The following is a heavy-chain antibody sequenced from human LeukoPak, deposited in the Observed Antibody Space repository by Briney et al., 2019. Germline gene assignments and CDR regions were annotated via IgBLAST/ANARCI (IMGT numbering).Heavy chain of an antibody. D-gene: IGHD6-13*01. CDR3: ARGPLRYSSSWRFDY. J-gene: IGHJ4*02. CDR2: INHSGST. Sequence: SETLSLTCTVSGGSISSGGYYWSWIRQPPGKGLEWIGEINHSGSTNYNPSLKSRVTISVDTSKNQFSLKLSSVTAADTAVYYCARGPLRYSSSWRFDYWGQGTLVTVSS. V-gene: IGHV4-39*07. CDR1: GGSISSGGYY.